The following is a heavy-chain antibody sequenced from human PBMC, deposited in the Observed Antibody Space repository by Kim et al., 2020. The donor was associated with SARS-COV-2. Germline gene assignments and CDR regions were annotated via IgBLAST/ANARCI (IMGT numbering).Heavy chain of an antibody. CDR2: INSDGSST. D-gene: IGHD5-12*01. J-gene: IGHJ6*02. Sequence: GGSLRLSCAASGFTFSSYWMHWVRQAPGKGLVWVSRINSDGSSTSYADSVKGRFTISRDNAKNTLYLQMNSLRAEDTAVYYCARDPGSEWLRYGMDVWGQGTTVTVSS. V-gene: IGHV3-74*01. CDR3: ARDPGSEWLRYGMDV. CDR1: GFTFSSYW.